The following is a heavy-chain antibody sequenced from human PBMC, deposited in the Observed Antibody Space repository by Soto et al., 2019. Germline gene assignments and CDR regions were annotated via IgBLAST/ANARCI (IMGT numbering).Heavy chain of an antibody. D-gene: IGHD3-22*01. CDR2: IKSKTDGGTT. Sequence: GVSLRLSCAASGFTFSNAWMSWVRQAPGKGLEWVGRIKSKTDGGTTDYAAPVKGRFTISRDDSKNTLYLQMNSLKTEDTAVYYCTTLYYYDSSGYLIWDYWGQGTLVTVSS. V-gene: IGHV3-15*01. CDR3: TTLYYYDSSGYLIWDY. J-gene: IGHJ4*02. CDR1: GFTFSNAW.